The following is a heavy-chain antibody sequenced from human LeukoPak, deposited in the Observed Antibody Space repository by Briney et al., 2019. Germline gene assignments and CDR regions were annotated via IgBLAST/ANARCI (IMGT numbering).Heavy chain of an antibody. Sequence: GESLKISCRGSGYSFTTYWIGWVRQMPGKGLEWMGIIYPGDSDTRYTTSFQGQVTMSADKSVNTAYLQWSSLKASDTAIYYCARRQGCSSTSCPPDYWGQGTLVTVS. D-gene: IGHD2-2*01. CDR3: ARRQGCSSTSCPPDY. V-gene: IGHV5-51*01. J-gene: IGHJ4*02. CDR2: IYPGDSDT. CDR1: GYSFTTYW.